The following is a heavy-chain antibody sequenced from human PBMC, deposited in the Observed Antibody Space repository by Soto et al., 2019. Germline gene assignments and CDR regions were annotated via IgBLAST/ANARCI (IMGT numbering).Heavy chain of an antibody. D-gene: IGHD2-2*01. CDR1: GFTLSRYS. CDR3: ARDGRVPAAKPGYGDAFDF. CDR2: ISSSSSNI. V-gene: IGHV3-21*01. J-gene: IGHJ3*01. Sequence: GGSLRLSCAASGFTLSRYSMNWVRQAPGKGLEWVSCISSSSSNIYYADSVKGRFTISRDNAKNSLFLLMNSLRAEDTAVYYCARDGRVPAAKPGYGDAFDFWGQGTMVTVSS.